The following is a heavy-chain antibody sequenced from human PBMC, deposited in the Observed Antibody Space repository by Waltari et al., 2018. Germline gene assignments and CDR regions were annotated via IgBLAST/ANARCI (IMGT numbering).Heavy chain of an antibody. CDR1: GFTLSNYW. CDR2: IMTDGREE. V-gene: IGHV3-7*01. Sequence: EVQLVESGGGLVQPGGSLRLSCAASGFTLSNYWMSWVRQAPGKGLEWVANIMTDGREEYYVDSVRGRVTISRDNAKNSLYLQMNSRRPEDTAVYYCVRDQWFAFDIWGQGTMVTVSS. D-gene: IGHD3-22*01. CDR3: VRDQWFAFDI. J-gene: IGHJ3*02.